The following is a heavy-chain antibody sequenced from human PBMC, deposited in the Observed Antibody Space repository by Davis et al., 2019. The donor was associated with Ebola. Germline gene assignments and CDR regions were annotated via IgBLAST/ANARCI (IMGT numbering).Heavy chain of an antibody. D-gene: IGHD3-3*01. J-gene: IGHJ3*02. CDR1: KFTFSRYA. CDR3: AKPIVGTYFDGFDI. CDR2: IRGPGGGT. Sequence: GGSLRLSCAATKFTFSRYAMSWVRQAPGKGPEWVSAIRGPGGGTYYTDSVKGRFTISRDNSKNTLYLQMSSLRAEDTAVYYCAKPIVGTYFDGFDIWGQGTQVTVSS. V-gene: IGHV3-23*01.